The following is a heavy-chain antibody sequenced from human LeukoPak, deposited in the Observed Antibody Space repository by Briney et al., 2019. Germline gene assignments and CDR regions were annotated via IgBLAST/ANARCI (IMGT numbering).Heavy chain of an antibody. CDR2: IIPIFGTA. Sequence: ASVKVSCKASGGTFSSYAISWVRQAPGQGLEWMGGIIPIFGTANNAQKFQGRVTITADESTNAAYMELSSLRSEDTAVYYCARALGGSSHRCYRFWGQGTLVTVSS. D-gene: IGHD2-2*01. CDR1: GGTFSSYA. J-gene: IGHJ4*02. V-gene: IGHV1-69*01. CDR3: ARALGGSSHRCYRF.